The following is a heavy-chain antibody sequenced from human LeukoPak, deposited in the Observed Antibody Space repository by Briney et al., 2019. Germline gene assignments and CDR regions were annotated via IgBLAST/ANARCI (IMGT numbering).Heavy chain of an antibody. Sequence: GGSLRLSCAPSGFTFSSEPMNWVRQAPGKGLEWVAHIRSGGDNIHYVDSVRGRFTISRDNAKKSLYLQMNSLRAEDTAVYYCVRDVQFAFDIWGQGTMVTVSS. D-gene: IGHD5-24*01. CDR1: GFTFSSEP. CDR3: VRDVQFAFDI. V-gene: IGHV3-48*01. J-gene: IGHJ3*02. CDR2: IRSGGDNI.